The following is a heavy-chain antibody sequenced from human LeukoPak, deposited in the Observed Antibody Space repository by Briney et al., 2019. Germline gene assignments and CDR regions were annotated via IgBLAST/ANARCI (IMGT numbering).Heavy chain of an antibody. D-gene: IGHD3-22*01. J-gene: IGHJ3*02. CDR2: INPNSGGT. Sequence: ASVKVSCKASGYTFTGYYMHWVRQAPGQGLQWMGWINPNSGGTNYAQKFQGRVTMTRDTSISTAYMELSRLRADDTAVYYCSIERNEYYYDSSGYCSDFFDSWGQGTTVTVS. V-gene: IGHV1-2*02. CDR3: SIERNEYYYDSSGYCSDFFDS. CDR1: GYTFTGYY.